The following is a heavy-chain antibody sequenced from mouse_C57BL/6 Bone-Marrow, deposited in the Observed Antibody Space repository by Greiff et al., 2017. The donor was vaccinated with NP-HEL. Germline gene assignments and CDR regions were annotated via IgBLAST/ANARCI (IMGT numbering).Heavy chain of an antibody. CDR2: IDPNSGGT. V-gene: IGHV1-72*01. J-gene: IGHJ2*01. Sequence: QVHVKQPGAELVKPGASVKLSCKASGYTFTSYWMHWVKQRPGRGLAWIGRIDPNSGGTKFNETFKSKATLTVDKPSSTAYMQLSSLTSEDSAVYYCARLSTTVVHYWGQGTTLTVSS. CDR1: GYTFTSYW. CDR3: ARLSTTVVHY. D-gene: IGHD1-1*01.